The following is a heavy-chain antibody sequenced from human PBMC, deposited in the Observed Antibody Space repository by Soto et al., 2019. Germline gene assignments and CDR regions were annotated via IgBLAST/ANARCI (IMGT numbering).Heavy chain of an antibody. CDR1: GFTFSSYS. CDR2: ISSSSSYI. CDR3: ARVIDYYDSSGYYGFDY. J-gene: IGHJ4*02. D-gene: IGHD3-22*01. Sequence: EVQLVESGGGLVKPGGSLRLSCAASGFTFSSYSMNWVRQAPGKGLEWDSSISSSSSYIYYADSVKGRFTISRDNAKNSLYLQMNSLRAEDTAVYYCARVIDYYDSSGYYGFDYWGQGTLVTVSS. V-gene: IGHV3-21*01.